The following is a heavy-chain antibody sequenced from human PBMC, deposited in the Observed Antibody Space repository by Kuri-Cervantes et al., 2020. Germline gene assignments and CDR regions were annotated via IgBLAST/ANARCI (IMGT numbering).Heavy chain of an antibody. CDR3: ARGRPLYASGPFDP. CDR1: GYTFTNYY. V-gene: IGHV1-46*04. J-gene: IGHJ5*02. CDR2: INPSGGST. Sequence: ASVKVSCKASGYTFTNYYMHWVRQAPGQGLEWMGIINPSGGSTSYAQKLQGRVTMTRDTPTSTVYMELNSLRSEDTAVYYCARGRPLYASGPFDPWGQGTLVTVSS. D-gene: IGHD3-10*01.